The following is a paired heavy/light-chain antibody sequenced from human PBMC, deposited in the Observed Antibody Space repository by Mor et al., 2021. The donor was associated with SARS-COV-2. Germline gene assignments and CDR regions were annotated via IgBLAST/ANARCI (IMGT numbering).Heavy chain of an antibody. V-gene: IGHV1-18*04. CDR2: ISAYNGHT. CDR1: GYTFTSYG. J-gene: IGHJ4*02. D-gene: IGHD5-18*01. Sequence: QVQLVQSGAEVKQPGASVKVSCKASGYTFTSYGISWVRQAPGQGPEWMGWISAYNGHTDYAQKLQDRVTMTTDTSTSTAYMEMRSLRSDDTAVYYCARAMRGYSYGYVDYWGQGTLVTVSS. CDR3: ARAMRGYSYGYVDY.
Light chain of an antibody. CDR3: QSYDISLSVV. CDR2: ANS. CDR1: SSNIGASYD. V-gene: IGLV1-40*01. J-gene: IGLJ2*01. Sequence: QSVLTQPPSVSGAPGQRVTISCTGSSSNIGASYDVHWYQQLPGTAPKLLIYANSNRPSGVPDRFSGSKSGTSASLAITGLQADDEADYYCQSYDISLSVVFGGGTKLTVL.